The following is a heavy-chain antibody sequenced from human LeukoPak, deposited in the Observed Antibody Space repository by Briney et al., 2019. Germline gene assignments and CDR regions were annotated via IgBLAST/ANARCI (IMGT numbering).Heavy chain of an antibody. Sequence: SETLSLTCNVSGGSITTFYWSWIRQPPGKGLEWIGYIFYTGTTHYNPSLKSRVTISVDSSKNRFSLSLSSVTAADTAVYYCARQLRSDAFDFWGQETLVTVSS. CDR1: GGSITTFY. D-gene: IGHD2-21*02. CDR3: ARQLRSDAFDF. CDR2: IFYTGTT. J-gene: IGHJ3*01. V-gene: IGHV4-59*08.